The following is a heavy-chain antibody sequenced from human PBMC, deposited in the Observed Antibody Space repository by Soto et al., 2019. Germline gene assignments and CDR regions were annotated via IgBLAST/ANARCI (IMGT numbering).Heavy chain of an antibody. J-gene: IGHJ5*02. CDR2: INHRGST. D-gene: IGHD2-2*01. CDR3: ARDGFCTSTTCRVGNWFDP. CDR1: GGSFSGYY. V-gene: IGHV4-34*01. Sequence: QVQLQQWGAGLLKPSETLSLTCVVYGGSFSGYYWSWIRQSPGKGLEWIGEINHRGSTNYNPSLERRVTISVDTSKNHFSLKLPSVTAADTAMYYCARDGFCTSTTCRVGNWFDPWGQGTLVTVSS.